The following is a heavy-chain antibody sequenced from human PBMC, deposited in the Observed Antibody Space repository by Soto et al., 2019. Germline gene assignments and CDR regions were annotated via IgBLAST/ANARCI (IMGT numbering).Heavy chain of an antibody. V-gene: IGHV4-59*01. D-gene: IGHD1-20*01. CDR3: ARTPPYNWNTNWFDP. Sequence: QVQLQESGPGLVKPSETLSLTCTVSGGSISSYYWSWIRQPPGKGLEWIGYIYYSGSTNYNPSLKSRVTISVDTSKNQFSLKLSSVTAADTAVYYCARTPPYNWNTNWFDPWGQGTLVTVSS. CDR1: GGSISSYY. J-gene: IGHJ5*02. CDR2: IYYSGST.